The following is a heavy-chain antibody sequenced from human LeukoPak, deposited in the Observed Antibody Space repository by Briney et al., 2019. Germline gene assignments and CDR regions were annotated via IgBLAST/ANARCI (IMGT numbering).Heavy chain of an antibody. CDR1: PYTSTTYG. Sequence: ASVRPSSEASPYTSTTYGVTSGRQAPGQGLEWMGWISAYNGNTNYAQKLQGRVTMTTDTSTSTAYMELRSLRSDNTAVYYCARYSLTHHCFWGSCPGDWGQGTLVTVSS. J-gene: IGHJ4*02. CDR3: ARYSLTHHCFWGSCPGD. CDR2: ISAYNGNT. D-gene: IGHD3-16*01. V-gene: IGHV1-18*01.